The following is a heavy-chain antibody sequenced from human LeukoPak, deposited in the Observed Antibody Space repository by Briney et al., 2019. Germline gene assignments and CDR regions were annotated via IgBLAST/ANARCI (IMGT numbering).Heavy chain of an antibody. V-gene: IGHV3-48*03. Sequence: GGSLRLSCAASGFTFSSYEMNWVRQAPGKGLEWVSYISSSGSTIYYADSVKGRFTISRDNSQNTLYLQMNSLRADDTAVYYCAKMDARTTAMRGMDVWGQGTTVTVSS. CDR1: GFTFSSYE. CDR2: ISSSGSTI. CDR3: AKMDARTTAMRGMDV. D-gene: IGHD5-18*01. J-gene: IGHJ6*02.